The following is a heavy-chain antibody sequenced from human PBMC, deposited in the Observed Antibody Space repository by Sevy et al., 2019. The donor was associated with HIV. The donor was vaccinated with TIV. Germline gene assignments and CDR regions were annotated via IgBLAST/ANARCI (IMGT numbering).Heavy chain of an antibody. D-gene: IGHD2-21*01. J-gene: IGHJ5*02. CDR2: IDRSGGTR. CDR3: VRGDCAGDCSPHWFDP. Sequence: ASVKVSCKTSGYTFTNYYMHWVRHAPGQGLEWMGLIDRSGGTRSYAQKFQGRVTMTRETYTSTVNMELSSLRSDDTALYYCVRGDCAGDCSPHWFDPWGQGTLVTVSS. CDR1: GYTFTNYY. V-gene: IGHV1-46*01.